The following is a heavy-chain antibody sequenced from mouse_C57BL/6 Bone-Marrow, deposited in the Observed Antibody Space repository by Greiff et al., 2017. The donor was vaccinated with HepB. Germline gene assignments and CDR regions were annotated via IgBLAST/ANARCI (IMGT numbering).Heavy chain of an antibody. Sequence: VKLVESGAELVKPGASVKMSCKASGYTFTTYPIEWMKQNHGKSLEWIGNFHPYNDDTKYNEKFKGKATLTVEKSSSTVYLELSRLTSDDSAVYYCARGDWDYAMDYWGQGTSVTVSS. CDR2: FHPYNDDT. CDR1: GYTFTTYP. D-gene: IGHD4-1*01. V-gene: IGHV1-47*01. J-gene: IGHJ4*01. CDR3: ARGDWDYAMDY.